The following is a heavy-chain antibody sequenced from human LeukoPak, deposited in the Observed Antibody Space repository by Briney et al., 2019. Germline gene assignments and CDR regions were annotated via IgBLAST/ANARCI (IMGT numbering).Heavy chain of an antibody. V-gene: IGHV3-23*01. D-gene: IGHD2-15*01. CDR2: ISGNGGST. Sequence: GSLLLSCSASDFTLRDAWMNWVRQAPGKGLEWVSGISGNGGSTLYADSVKGRFTISRDNSKNTLYLQMNSLRAEDTAVYYCVRGLPFDYWGQGTLVTVSS. CDR1: DFTLRDAW. J-gene: IGHJ4*02. CDR3: VRGLPFDY.